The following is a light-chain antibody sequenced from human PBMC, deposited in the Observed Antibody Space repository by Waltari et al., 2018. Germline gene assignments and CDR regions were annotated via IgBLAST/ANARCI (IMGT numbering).Light chain of an antibody. CDR1: SSDVGGFNY. Sequence: QSALTQPRSVSGSPGQSVTISCPGTSSDVGGFNYVSWYQQHPGKAPKLMIYDITKRPSGVPDRFSGSKSGNTASLTISGLQAEDEADYYCCSYAGGFYVFGTGTEVTVL. J-gene: IGLJ1*01. CDR3: CSYAGGFYV. V-gene: IGLV2-11*01. CDR2: DIT.